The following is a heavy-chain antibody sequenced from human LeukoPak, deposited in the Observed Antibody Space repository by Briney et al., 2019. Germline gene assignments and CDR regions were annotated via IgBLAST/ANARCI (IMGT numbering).Heavy chain of an antibody. D-gene: IGHD3-16*01. Sequence: GESLKISCKGSGYTFSSYWIFWVRQMPGKGLDWMGRIAPSDSYTDYSPSFQGHVTISADKSIGTAYLQWSSLKASDTAIYYCARHLGDFWGQGTLVTVSS. CDR1: GYTFSSYW. J-gene: IGHJ4*02. CDR2: IAPSDSYT. CDR3: ARHLGDF. V-gene: IGHV5-10-1*01.